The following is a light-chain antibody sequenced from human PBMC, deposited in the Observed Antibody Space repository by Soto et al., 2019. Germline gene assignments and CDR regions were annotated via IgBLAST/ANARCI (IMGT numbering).Light chain of an antibody. J-gene: IGKJ1*01. Sequence: EIVMTQSPATLSVSPGERATLSCRASQSVSSNLAWYPQKPGQAPRLLIYGASTRATGIPARFSGSGSGTEFTLIISSLQSEDFAVYYCQQYNNWPPGTFGQGTKVEIK. CDR2: GAS. V-gene: IGKV3-15*01. CDR3: QQYNNWPPGT. CDR1: QSVSSN.